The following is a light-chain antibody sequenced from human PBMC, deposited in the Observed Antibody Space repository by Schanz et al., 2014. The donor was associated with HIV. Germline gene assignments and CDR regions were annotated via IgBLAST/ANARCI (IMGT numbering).Light chain of an antibody. V-gene: IGKV3-20*01. J-gene: IGKJ1*01. CDR2: GAS. CDR3: QYYGSPPWT. CDR1: QRLSSSY. Sequence: EIVLTQSPGSLSLSPGGRATLSCGASQRLSSSYLAWYQQKRDQAPRLLIFGASNRATGFPDRFSGSASGTDFTLTISRVEPEDYAVYYCQYYGSPPWTFGQGTKVEVK.